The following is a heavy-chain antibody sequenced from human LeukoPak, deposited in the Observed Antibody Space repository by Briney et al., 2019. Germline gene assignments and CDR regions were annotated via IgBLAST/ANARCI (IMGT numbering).Heavy chain of an antibody. CDR3: ARDFSSWSNWFDP. CDR2: INHSGST. J-gene: IGHJ5*02. V-gene: IGHV4-34*01. D-gene: IGHD6-13*01. CDR1: GGSFSGYY. Sequence: SEILSLTCAVYGGSFSGYYWSWIRQPPGKGLEWIGEINHSGSTNYNPSLKSRVTISVDTSKNQFSLKLSSVTAADTAVYYCARDFSSWSNWFDPWGQGTLVTVSS.